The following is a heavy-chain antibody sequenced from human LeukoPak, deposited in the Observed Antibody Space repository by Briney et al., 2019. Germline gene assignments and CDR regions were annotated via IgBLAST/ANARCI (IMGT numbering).Heavy chain of an antibody. CDR2: INPEGNIP. Sequence: GGSLRLPCAASGFTFSTYWMHWVRQAPGKGLVWVSTINPEGNIPTYAEVVMCRFTVSRDNSKNTLFLQMDSLRAEDSAIYFCVFFYNALKFPYWGQGALVTVS. V-gene: IGHV3-74*01. CDR1: GFTFSTYW. CDR3: VFFYNALKFPY. J-gene: IGHJ4*02. D-gene: IGHD5-24*01.